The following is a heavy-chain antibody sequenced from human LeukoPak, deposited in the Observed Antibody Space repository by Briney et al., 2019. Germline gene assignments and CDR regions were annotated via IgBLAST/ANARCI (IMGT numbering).Heavy chain of an antibody. V-gene: IGHV3-48*03. CDR2: ISSSGSTI. D-gene: IGHD6-19*01. J-gene: IGHJ4*02. Sequence: GGSLRLSCAASGFTFSSYEMNWVRQAQGKGLEWVSYISSSGSTIYYADSVKGRFTISRDNAKNSLYLQMNSLRAEDTAVYYCARGTTGYSSGWLIDYWGQGTLVTVSS. CDR1: GFTFSSYE. CDR3: ARGTTGYSSGWLIDY.